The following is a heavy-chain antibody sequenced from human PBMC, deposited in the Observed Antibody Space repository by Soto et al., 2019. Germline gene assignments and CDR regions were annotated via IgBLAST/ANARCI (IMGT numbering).Heavy chain of an antibody. CDR1: RGSISSSSYY. D-gene: IGHD1-20*01. V-gene: IGHV4-39*01. J-gene: IGHJ4*02. CDR2: IYYSGST. CDR3: AITYGYYFVY. Sequence: PSETLSLPCTLSRGSISSSSYYWGWIRQPPGKWLEWIGSIYYSGSTYYNPSLKSRVPISVDTSRNHFSLEVSSVTAADAAVYYCAITYGYYFVYWGQGTLVTVSS.